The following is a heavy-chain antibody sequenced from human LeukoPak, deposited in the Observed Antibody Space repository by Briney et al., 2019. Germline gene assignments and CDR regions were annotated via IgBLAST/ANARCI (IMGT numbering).Heavy chain of an antibody. CDR3: ARVMYSTIDY. Sequence: ASETLSLTCTVSGGSISSYYWSWIRQPPGEGLEWIGYIYYSGSTNYNPSLKSRVTISVDTSKNQFSLKLSSVTAADTAVYYCARVMYSTIDYWGQGTLVTVSS. V-gene: IGHV4-59*01. CDR2: IYYSGST. D-gene: IGHD6-13*01. CDR1: GGSISSYY. J-gene: IGHJ4*02.